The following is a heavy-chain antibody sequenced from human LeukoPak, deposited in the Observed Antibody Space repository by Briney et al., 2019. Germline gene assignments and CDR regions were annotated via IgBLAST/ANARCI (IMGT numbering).Heavy chain of an antibody. CDR2: IYYSGST. CDR3: ARSSDSDGHQDY. J-gene: IGHJ4*02. CDR1: GGSISSYY. V-gene: IGHV4-59*01. D-gene: IGHD5-24*01. Sequence: SETLSLTCTVSGGSISSYYWSWIRQPPGKGLEWIGYIYYSGSTNYNPSLKSRVTISVDTSKNQLSLKLSSVTAADTAVYYCARSSDSDGHQDYWGQGTLVTVSS.